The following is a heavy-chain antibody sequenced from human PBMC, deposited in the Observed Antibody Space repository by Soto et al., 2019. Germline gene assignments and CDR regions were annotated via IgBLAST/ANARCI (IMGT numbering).Heavy chain of an antibody. V-gene: IGHV6-1*01. CDR2: TYYRSKWYN. CDR1: GDSVSSNSAA. D-gene: IGHD6-19*01. J-gene: IGHJ5*02. CDR3: ARDQATNTDSGWTNWFDP. Sequence: PSQTLSLTCAISGDSVSSNSAAWNWIRQSPSRGLEWLGRTYYRSKWYNDYAVSVKSRITINPDTSKNQFSLQLNSVTPEDTAVYYCARDQATNTDSGWTNWFDPWGQGTLVTVSS.